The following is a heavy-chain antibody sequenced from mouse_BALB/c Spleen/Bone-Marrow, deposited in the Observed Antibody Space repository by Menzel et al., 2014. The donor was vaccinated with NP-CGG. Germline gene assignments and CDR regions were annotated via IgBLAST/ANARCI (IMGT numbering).Heavy chain of an antibody. Sequence: EVKLVESGGDLVKPGGSLKLSCAASGFTFSSYGMSWVRQTPDKRLEWVATISSGGSYTYYPDSVKGRFTISRDNAKNTLYLQMSSLKSEDTARCFCARQTYYDYDGYVHYWGQGTTLTVSS. V-gene: IGHV5-6*01. CDR3: ARQTYYDYDGYVHY. D-gene: IGHD2-4*01. CDR1: GFTFSSYG. J-gene: IGHJ2*01. CDR2: ISSGGSYT.